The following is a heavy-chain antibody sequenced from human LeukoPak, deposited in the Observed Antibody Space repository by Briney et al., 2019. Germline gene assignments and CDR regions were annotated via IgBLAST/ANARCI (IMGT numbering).Heavy chain of an antibody. J-gene: IGHJ4*02. CDR1: GFTFSSYA. CDR3: AKVTYYYDSSGYSSGGYFDY. D-gene: IGHD3-22*01. CDR2: ISGSGGST. V-gene: IGHV3-23*01. Sequence: GGSLRLSCAASGFTFSSYAMSWVRLAPGKGLEWVSAISGSGGSTYYADSVKGRFTISRDNSKNTLYLQMNSLRAEDTAVYYCAKVTYYYDSSGYSSGGYFDYWGQGTLVTVSS.